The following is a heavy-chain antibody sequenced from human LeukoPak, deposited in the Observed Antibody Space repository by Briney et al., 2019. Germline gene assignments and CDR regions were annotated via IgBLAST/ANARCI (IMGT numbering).Heavy chain of an antibody. D-gene: IGHD6-13*01. Sequence: SETLSLTCTVSGGSISSYYGSWNRQPAGKGLEWIGRIYTSGSTNYNPSLKSRVTMSVDTSKNQFSLKLSSVTAADTAVYYCARDSSSLAFDIWGQGTMVTVSS. J-gene: IGHJ3*02. CDR3: ARDSSSLAFDI. CDR2: IYTSGST. CDR1: GGSISSYY. V-gene: IGHV4-4*07.